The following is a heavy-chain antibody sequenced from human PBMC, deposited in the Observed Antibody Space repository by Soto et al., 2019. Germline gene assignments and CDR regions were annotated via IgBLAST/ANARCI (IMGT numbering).Heavy chain of an antibody. CDR2: ISSSGSTI. D-gene: IGHD3-22*01. V-gene: IGHV3-11*01. CDR1: GFTFSDYY. J-gene: IGHJ6*02. CDR3: ARGDSSGYYRYYYYYGMDV. Sequence: GGSLRLSCAASGFTFSDYYMSWIRQAPGKGLEWVSYISSSGSTIYYADSVKGRFTISRDNAKNSLYLQMNSLRAEDTAVYYCARGDSSGYYRYYYYYGMDVWGQGTTVTVSS.